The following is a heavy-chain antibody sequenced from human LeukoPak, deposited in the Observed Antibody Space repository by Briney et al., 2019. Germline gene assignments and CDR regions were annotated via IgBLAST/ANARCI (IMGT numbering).Heavy chain of an antibody. Sequence: PSETLSLTCTVSGGSVSSGSYYWSWIRQPPGKGLEWIGYIYNSGSTNYNPSLKSRVTISVDTSKNQFSLKLSSVTAADTAVYYCARYDYGDCWFDPWGQGTLVTVSS. D-gene: IGHD4-17*01. CDR3: ARYDYGDCWFDP. CDR2: IYNSGST. CDR1: GGSVSSGSYY. V-gene: IGHV4-61*01. J-gene: IGHJ5*02.